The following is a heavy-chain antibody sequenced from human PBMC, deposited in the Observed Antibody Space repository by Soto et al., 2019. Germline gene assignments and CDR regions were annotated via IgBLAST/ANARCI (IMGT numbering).Heavy chain of an antibody. Sequence: GGSLRLSCAASGFTFSSYGMHWVRQAPGKGLEWVAVIWYDGSNKYYADSVKGRFTISRDNPKNTLYLQMNSLRAEDTAVYYCAREWYYDFWNPMNYYYYGMDVWGQGTTVTVSS. J-gene: IGHJ6*02. CDR2: IWYDGSNK. V-gene: IGHV3-33*01. CDR3: AREWYYDFWNPMNYYYYGMDV. D-gene: IGHD3-3*01. CDR1: GFTFSSYG.